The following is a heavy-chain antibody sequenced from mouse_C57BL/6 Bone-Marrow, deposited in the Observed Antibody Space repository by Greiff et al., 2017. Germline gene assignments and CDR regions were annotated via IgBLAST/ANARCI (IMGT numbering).Heavy chain of an antibody. CDR1: GYTFTSYW. D-gene: IGHD1-1*01. J-gene: IGHJ3*01. Sequence: QVQLQQPGAELVLPGASVKLSCKASGYTFTSYWMHWVKQRPGQGLEWIGEIDPSDSYTNYNQKFKGKSTVTVDKSSSTTYMQLSSLTSEDSAVYYCARWHYCSSWFAYWGQGTLVTVSA. CDR2: IDPSDSYT. CDR3: ARWHYCSSWFAY. V-gene: IGHV1-69*01.